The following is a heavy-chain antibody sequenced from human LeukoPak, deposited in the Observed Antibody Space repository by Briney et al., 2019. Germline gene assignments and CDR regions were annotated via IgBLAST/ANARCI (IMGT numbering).Heavy chain of an antibody. Sequence: PEGSLRLSCAASGFTFSSYWMHWVRQAPGKGLVWVSRINSDGSSTSYADSVKGRFTISRDNAKNSLYLQMNSLRAEDTAVYYCAELGITMIGGAWGKGTTVTISS. D-gene: IGHD3-10*02. J-gene: IGHJ6*04. CDR1: GFTFSSYW. V-gene: IGHV3-74*01. CDR3: AELGITMIGGA. CDR2: INSDGSST.